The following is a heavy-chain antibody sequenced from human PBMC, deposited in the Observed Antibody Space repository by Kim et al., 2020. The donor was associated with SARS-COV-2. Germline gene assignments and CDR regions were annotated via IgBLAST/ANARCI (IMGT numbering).Heavy chain of an antibody. CDR2: ISGSGGST. V-gene: IGHV3-23*01. Sequence: GGSLRLSCAASGFTFSSYAMSWVRQAPGKGLEWVSAISGSGGSTYYADSVKGRFTISRDNSKNTLYLQMNSLRAEDTAVYYCAKDYGDYEGYYYYGMDVWGQGPTVTVP. D-gene: IGHD4-17*01. CDR3: AKDYGDYEGYYYYGMDV. J-gene: IGHJ6*02. CDR1: GFTFSSYA.